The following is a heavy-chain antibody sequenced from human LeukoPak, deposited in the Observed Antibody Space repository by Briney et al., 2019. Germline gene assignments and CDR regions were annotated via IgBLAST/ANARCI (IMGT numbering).Heavy chain of an antibody. V-gene: IGHV3-23*01. J-gene: IGHJ4*02. D-gene: IGHD6-13*01. CDR2: ISGSGGST. Sequence: GGSLRLSCAASGFTFSSYAMSWVRQAPGKGLEWVSAISGSGGSTYYADSVKGRFTISRDNSKNTLYLQTNSLRAEDTAVYYCAKDDIAAAGRAPFDYWGQGTLVTVSS. CDR1: GFTFSSYA. CDR3: AKDDIAAAGRAPFDY.